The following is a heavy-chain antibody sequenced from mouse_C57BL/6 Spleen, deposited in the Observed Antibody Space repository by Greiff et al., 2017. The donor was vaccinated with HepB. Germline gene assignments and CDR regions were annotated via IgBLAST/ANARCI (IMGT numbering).Heavy chain of an antibody. V-gene: IGHV3-6*01. CDR2: ISYDGSN. D-gene: IGHD6-1*01. Sequence: VQLKESGPGLVKPSQSLSLTCSVTGYSITSGYYWNWIRQFPGNKLEWMGYISYDGSNNYNPSLKNRISITRDTSKNQFFLKLNSVTTEDTATYYCARELATTRFAYWGQGTLVTVSA. CDR3: ARELATTRFAY. J-gene: IGHJ3*01. CDR1: GYSITSGYY.